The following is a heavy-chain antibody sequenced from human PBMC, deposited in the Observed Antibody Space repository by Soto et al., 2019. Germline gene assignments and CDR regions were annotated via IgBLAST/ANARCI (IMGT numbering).Heavy chain of an antibody. CDR1: GFNLNNFW. CDR3: ARQTGLGATNY. D-gene: IGHD1-26*01. Sequence: GALRVSCADSGFNLNNFWMPWVRQAPGKGLVWVARINTDGSVTSHADSVKGRFTISRDKAKRTLYLQMNSLRAEDSARYYCARQTGLGATNYWGRGTLVTVSS. J-gene: IGHJ4*02. V-gene: IGHV3-74*01. CDR2: INTDGSVT.